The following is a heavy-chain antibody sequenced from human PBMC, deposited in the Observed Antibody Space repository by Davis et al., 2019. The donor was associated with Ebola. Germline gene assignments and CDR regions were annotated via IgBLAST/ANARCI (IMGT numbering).Heavy chain of an antibody. CDR2: INRDGSTT. V-gene: IGHV3-74*03. Sequence: HTGGSLRLSCAASGFTFSSYWMHWVRQAPGKGLVWVSCINRDGSTTTYADSVKGRFTISRDNAKNTLYLQMNNLRVEDTAVYYCAKDLVLVGAKGVDYWGQGTLVTVSS. D-gene: IGHD1-26*01. J-gene: IGHJ4*02. CDR1: GFTFSSYW. CDR3: AKDLVLVGAKGVDY.